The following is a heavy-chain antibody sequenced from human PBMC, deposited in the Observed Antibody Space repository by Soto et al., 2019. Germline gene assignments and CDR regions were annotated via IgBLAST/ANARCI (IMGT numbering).Heavy chain of an antibody. D-gene: IGHD6-19*01. V-gene: IGHV1-2*02. CDR1: GYTFTDYY. Sequence: QVQLVQSGAEVKKPGASVKVSCKASGYTFTDYYFHCVRQAPGQGLEWMGWINPSSGVTHYAQSFEGTITMTTDTSTSTAYMEMTRLRSGDTAVYYCASGWGWTLLYWGQGHKVTVSS. CDR3: ASGWGWTLLY. CDR2: INPSSGVT. J-gene: IGHJ1*01.